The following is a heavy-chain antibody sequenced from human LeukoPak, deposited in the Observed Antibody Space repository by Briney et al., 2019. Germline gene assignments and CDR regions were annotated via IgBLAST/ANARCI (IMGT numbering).Heavy chain of an antibody. D-gene: IGHD3-22*01. Sequence: PGGSLRLSCAASGFTFRRCALSWVRQAPAKGLEWVSYISSSGSIIYYADSVKGRFTISRDNSKNTLYLQMNSLRAEDTAVYYCARARNNYDSGGYSALDYWGQGTLVTVSS. V-gene: IGHV3-48*03. CDR3: ARARNNYDSGGYSALDY. J-gene: IGHJ4*02. CDR1: GFTFRRCA. CDR2: ISSSGSII.